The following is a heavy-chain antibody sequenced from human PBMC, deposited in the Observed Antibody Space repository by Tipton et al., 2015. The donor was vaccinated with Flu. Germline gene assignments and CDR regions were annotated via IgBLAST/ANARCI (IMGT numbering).Heavy chain of an antibody. V-gene: IGHV3-7*01. D-gene: IGHD3-10*01. Sequence: GSLRLSCAASGFTFSNYWMSWVRQAPGKGLEWVAILNLDGSEKYYVDSVKGRFTISRDNVKNSLYLQMNSLRAEDTAVYYCVRDTCNYASGSCSSWGQGTLVTVSS. CDR1: GFTFSNYW. J-gene: IGHJ5*02. CDR3: VRDTCNYASGSCSS. CDR2: LNLDGSEK.